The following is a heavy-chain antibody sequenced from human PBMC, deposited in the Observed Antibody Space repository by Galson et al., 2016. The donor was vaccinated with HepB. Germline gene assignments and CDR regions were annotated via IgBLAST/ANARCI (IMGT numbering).Heavy chain of an antibody. D-gene: IGHD2-21*02. CDR3: AKNAVAYCGRGCYFDY. V-gene: IGHV3-23*01. J-gene: IGHJ4*02. CDR1: GFTFSRYA. CDR2: ISAGSGPT. Sequence: SLRLSCAVSGFTFSRYAMSWVRQAPGTGLESVSTISAGSGPTDYADSVKGRFTNSRNNPKNTLFLQMSSLRAEDTAVYYCAKNAVAYCGRGCYFDYWGQGTLVTVSS.